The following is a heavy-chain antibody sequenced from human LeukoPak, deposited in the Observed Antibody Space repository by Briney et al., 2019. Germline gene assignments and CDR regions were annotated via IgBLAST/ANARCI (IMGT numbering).Heavy chain of an antibody. CDR1: GGSFSGYY. CDR3: ARRGYYYGSGSYYIPLRYYYMDV. V-gene: IGHV4-34*01. D-gene: IGHD3-10*01. CDR2: INHSGST. Sequence: PSETLSLTCAVYGGSFSGYYWSWIRQPPGKGLEWIGEINHSGSTNYNPSLKSRVTISVDTSKNQFSLKLSSVTAADTAVYYCARRGYYYGSGSYYIPLRYYYMDVWGKGTTVTISS. J-gene: IGHJ6*03.